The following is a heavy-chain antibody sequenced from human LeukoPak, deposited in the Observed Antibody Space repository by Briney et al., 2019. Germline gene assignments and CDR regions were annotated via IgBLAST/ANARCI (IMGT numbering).Heavy chain of an antibody. CDR3: ATLSYDVWTGINWFDP. Sequence: GGSLRLSCAASEFIFNSYAISWVRQAPGKGLEWVSGIRTSGETFYADSVKGRFTISRDISKSTVYLQMSSLRAEDSAIYYCATLSYDVWTGINWFDPWGQGTLVTVSS. CDR1: EFIFNSYA. V-gene: IGHV3-23*01. J-gene: IGHJ5*02. CDR2: IRTSGET. D-gene: IGHD3-3*01.